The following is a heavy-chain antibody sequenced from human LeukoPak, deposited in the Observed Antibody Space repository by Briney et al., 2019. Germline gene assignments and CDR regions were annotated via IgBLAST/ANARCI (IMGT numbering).Heavy chain of an antibody. V-gene: IGHV3-21*01. CDR3: ASTGGYSSSWYGGTVVPY. Sequence: GGSLRLSCAASGFTFSSYSMNWVRQAPGKGLEWVSSISSSSSYIYYADSVKGRFTISRDNAKNSLYLQMNSLRAEDTAVYCCASTGGYSSSWYGGTVVPYWGQGTLVTVSS. D-gene: IGHD6-13*01. CDR1: GFTFSSYS. J-gene: IGHJ4*02. CDR2: ISSSSSYI.